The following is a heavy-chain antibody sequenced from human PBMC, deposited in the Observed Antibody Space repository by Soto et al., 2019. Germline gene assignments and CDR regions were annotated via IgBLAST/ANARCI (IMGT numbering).Heavy chain of an antibody. V-gene: IGHV1-3*01. CDR2: INAGNGNT. CDR1: GYTFTSYA. Sequence: ASVKVSCKASGYTFTSYAMHWVRQAPGQRLEWMGWINAGNGNTKYSQKFQGRVTITRDTSASTAYMELSSLRSEDTGVYYCARDGFSGYDVSYYFDYWGQGTLVTVSS. CDR3: ARDGFSGYDVSYYFDY. J-gene: IGHJ4*02. D-gene: IGHD5-12*01.